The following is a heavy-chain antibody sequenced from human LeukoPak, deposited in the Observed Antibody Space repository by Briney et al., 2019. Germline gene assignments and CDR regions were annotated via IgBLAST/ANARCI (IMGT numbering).Heavy chain of an antibody. Sequence: SETLSLTCTVSGGSISSYYWSWIRQPAGKGLEWIGRIYTSGSTNYNPSLKSRVTMSVDTSKNQFSLKLSSVTAADTAVYYCARASILPAYDSSGYDSQRWFDPWGQGTLVTVSS. CDR1: GGSISSYY. CDR3: ARASILPAYDSSGYDSQRWFDP. D-gene: IGHD3-22*01. J-gene: IGHJ5*02. V-gene: IGHV4-4*07. CDR2: IYTSGST.